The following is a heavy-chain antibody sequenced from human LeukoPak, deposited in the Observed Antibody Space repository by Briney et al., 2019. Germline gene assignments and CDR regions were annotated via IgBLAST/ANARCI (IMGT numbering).Heavy chain of an antibody. V-gene: IGHV4-34*01. J-gene: IGHJ4*02. CDR3: ARGWSYYPY. CDR1: GGSFSGYY. D-gene: IGHD1-26*01. Sequence: PSETLSLTCAVYGGSFSGYYWSWIRQPPGKGLEWIGEINHSGSTNYNPSLKSRATISVDTSKNQFSLKLSSVTAADTAVYYCARGWSYYPYWGQGTLVTVSS. CDR2: INHSGST.